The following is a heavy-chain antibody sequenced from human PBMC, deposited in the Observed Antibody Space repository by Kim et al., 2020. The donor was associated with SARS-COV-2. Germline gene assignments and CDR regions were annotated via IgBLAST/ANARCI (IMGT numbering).Heavy chain of an antibody. D-gene: IGHD5-12*01. CDR3: ARDSVANYYYYYGMDV. Sequence: GGSLRLSCAASGFTFSSYSMNWVRQAPGKGLEWVSYISSSSSTIYYADSVKGRFTISRDNAKNSLYLQMNSLRDEDTAVYYCARDSVANYYYYYGMDVWGQGTTVTVSS. CDR2: ISSSSSTI. CDR1: GFTFSSYS. V-gene: IGHV3-48*02. J-gene: IGHJ6*02.